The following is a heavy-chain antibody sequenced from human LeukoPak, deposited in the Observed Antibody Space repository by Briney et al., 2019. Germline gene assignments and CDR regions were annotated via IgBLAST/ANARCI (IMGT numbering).Heavy chain of an antibody. CDR2: ISAYNGNT. D-gene: IGHD3-10*01. CDR3: ARDLWFGELLPHDAFDI. Sequence: GASVKVSCKASGYTFTSYGISWVRQAPGQGLEWMGWISAYNGNTNYAQKLQGRVTMTTDTSTSTAYMELRSLRSDDTAVYYCARDLWFGELLPHDAFDIWGQGQWSPSLQ. CDR1: GYTFTSYG. V-gene: IGHV1-18*01. J-gene: IGHJ3*02.